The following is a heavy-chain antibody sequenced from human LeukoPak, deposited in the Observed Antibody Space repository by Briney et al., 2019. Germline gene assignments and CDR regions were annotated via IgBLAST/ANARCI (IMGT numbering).Heavy chain of an antibody. CDR3: ARHTEAGTLFAY. Sequence: SETLSLTCTVSGGSISSYYWSWIRQPPGEGLDWIGSIYYSGTTNYNPSLKSRVTISVDTSKNQFSLKLSSVTAADTAVYYCARHTEAGTLFAYWGLGTLVTVSS. D-gene: IGHD6-13*01. CDR1: GGSISSYY. CDR2: IYYSGTT. V-gene: IGHV4-59*08. J-gene: IGHJ4*02.